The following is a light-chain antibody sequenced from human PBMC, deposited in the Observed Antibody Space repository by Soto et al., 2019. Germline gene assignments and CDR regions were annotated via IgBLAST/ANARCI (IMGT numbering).Light chain of an antibody. CDR3: QQNGSSPPYT. J-gene: IGKJ2*01. CDR1: QSVSSSY. CDR2: GAS. Sequence: EIVLTQSPGTLSLSPRERATLSCRASQSVSSSYLAWYQQKPGQAPRLLIYGASSRATGIPDRFSGSGSGTDFTLTFSRLEPEDFAVYYCQQNGSSPPYTFGQGTKLEIK. V-gene: IGKV3-20*01.